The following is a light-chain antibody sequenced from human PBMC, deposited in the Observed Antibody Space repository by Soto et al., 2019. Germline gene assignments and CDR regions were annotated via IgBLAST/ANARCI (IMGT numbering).Light chain of an antibody. V-gene: IGKV3-15*01. Sequence: DIVMTQSPDTLSVSPGERATLSCRASQSVSSNLAWYQQKPGPAPRLLIYDASTRAPGFPARFSGSGSGTEFTLTISSLQSEDVATYYCQQYYSYLITLGQGTRLEIK. J-gene: IGKJ5*01. CDR1: QSVSSN. CDR2: DAS. CDR3: QQYYSYLIT.